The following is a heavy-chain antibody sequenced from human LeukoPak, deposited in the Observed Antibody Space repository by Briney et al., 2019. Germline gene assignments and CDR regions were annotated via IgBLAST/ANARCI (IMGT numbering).Heavy chain of an antibody. CDR3: ARAKSYYDILTGYNDAFDI. CDR2: INPNSGGT. CDR1: GYTFTGYY. D-gene: IGHD3-9*01. V-gene: IGHV1-2*02. Sequence: ASVKVSCKASGYTFTGYYMHWVRQAPGQGLEWMGWINPNSGGTNYAQKFQGRVTMTRDTSISTAYMELSSLRSEDTAVYYCARAKSYYDILTGYNDAFDIWGQGTMVTVSS. J-gene: IGHJ3*02.